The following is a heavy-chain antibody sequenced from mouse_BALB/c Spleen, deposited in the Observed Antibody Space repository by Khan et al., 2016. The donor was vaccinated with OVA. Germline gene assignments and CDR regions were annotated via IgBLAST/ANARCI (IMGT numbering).Heavy chain of an antibody. J-gene: IGHJ1*01. D-gene: IGHD1-1*02. CDR2: ISYSGST. CDR3: ARREYYGHWYFDV. Sequence: EVHLQESGPGLVKPSQSLSFTCTVTGYSITSDYAWNWIRQFPGNKLEWIGYISYSGSTIYNPSLKSRISSTRDTSKNQFFLQLNSVTTEDTATYYSARREYYGHWYFDVWGAGTTVTVSS. CDR1: GYSITSDYA. V-gene: IGHV3-2*02.